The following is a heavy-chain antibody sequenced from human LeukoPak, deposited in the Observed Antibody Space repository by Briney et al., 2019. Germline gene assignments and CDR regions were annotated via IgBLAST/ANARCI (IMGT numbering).Heavy chain of an antibody. CDR1: GGSFSGYY. V-gene: IGHV4-34*01. Sequence: SETLSLTCAVYGGSFSGYYWSWIRQPPGKGLEWIGEINHSGSTNYNPSLKSRVTISVDTSKNQFSLKLSSVTAAGTAVYYCARSADWGSKGAFDIWGQGTMVTVSS. D-gene: IGHD7-27*01. J-gene: IGHJ3*02. CDR3: ARSADWGSKGAFDI. CDR2: INHSGST.